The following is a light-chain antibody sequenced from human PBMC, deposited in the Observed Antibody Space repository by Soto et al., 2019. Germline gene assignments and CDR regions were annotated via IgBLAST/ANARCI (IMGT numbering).Light chain of an antibody. CDR2: AAS. CDR1: QSISSD. Sequence: DIQMTQSPSSLSASVGDRVTITCRASQSISSDLNWYQQKPGKAPKVLIYAASSLQSGVPSRFSGIGSGTEFTLTISSLQPDDFATYYCQQYNSYPLTFGGGTKVDIK. J-gene: IGKJ4*01. V-gene: IGKV1-39*01. CDR3: QQYNSYPLT.